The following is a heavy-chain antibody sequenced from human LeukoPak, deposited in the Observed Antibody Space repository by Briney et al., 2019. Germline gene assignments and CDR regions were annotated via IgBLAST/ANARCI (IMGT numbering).Heavy chain of an antibody. CDR3: ARERGRGFFDY. V-gene: IGHV1-69*05. CDR2: ITPLFGTA. CDR1: GGTFSKYT. Sequence: GSSVKVSCKASGGTFSKYTISWVRQRPGQGLEWMGGITPLFGTANYAQKLQGRVTMTTDTSTSTAYMGLRSLRSDDTAVYYCARERGRGFFDYWGQGTLVTVSS. D-gene: IGHD1-26*01. J-gene: IGHJ4*02.